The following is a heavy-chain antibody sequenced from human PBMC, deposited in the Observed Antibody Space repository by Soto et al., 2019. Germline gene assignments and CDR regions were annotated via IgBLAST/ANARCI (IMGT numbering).Heavy chain of an antibody. CDR2: IGGGGHDT. CDR1: GFAFSAYA. CDR3: AKHPIFGVVTHYFAH. V-gene: IGHV3-23*01. D-gene: IGHD3-3*01. Sequence: DVQLLESGGSLVQPGGSLRLSCSASGFAFSAYAMSWVRQAPQKGLEWVSGIGGGGHDTRYGGSVKGRFTISRDNSRNTFYLEMNRLTAEDTAVYYCAKHPIFGVVTHYFAHWGRGILVTVSS. J-gene: IGHJ4*02.